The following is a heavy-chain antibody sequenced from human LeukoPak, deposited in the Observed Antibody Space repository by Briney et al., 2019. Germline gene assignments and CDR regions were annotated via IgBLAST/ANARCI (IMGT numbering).Heavy chain of an antibody. V-gene: IGHV4-59*01. CDR3: ARGGSGYDYAFDY. D-gene: IGHD5-12*01. CDR1: GGSFSSYY. CDR2: IYYSGST. Sequence: PSETLSLTCAVYGGSFSSYYWSWIRQPPGKGLEWIGYIYYSGSTNYNPSLKSRVTISVDTSKNQFSLKLSSVTAADTAVYYCARGGSGYDYAFDYWGQGTLVTVSS. J-gene: IGHJ4*02.